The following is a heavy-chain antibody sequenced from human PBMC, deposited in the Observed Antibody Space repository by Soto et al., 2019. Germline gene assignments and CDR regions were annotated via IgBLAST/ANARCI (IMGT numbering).Heavy chain of an antibody. D-gene: IGHD2-15*01. CDR3: AKSRLGYCSGGSCYSASN. V-gene: IGHV3-23*01. J-gene: IGHJ4*02. Sequence: EVQLLESGGGLVQPGGSLRLSCAASGFTFSSYAMSWVRQAPGKGLEWVSAISGSGGSTYYADSVKGRFTISRDNSKNTLYLQMNSLRAEDTAVYYCAKSRLGYCSGGSCYSASNWGQGTLVTVSS. CDR2: ISGSGGST. CDR1: GFTFSSYA.